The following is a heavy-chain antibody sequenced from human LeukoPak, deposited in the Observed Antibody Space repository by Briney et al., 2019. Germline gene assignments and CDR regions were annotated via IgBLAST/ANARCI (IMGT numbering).Heavy chain of an antibody. V-gene: IGHV3-23*01. CDR1: GFSFNIHA. CDR2: IGGPDDT. J-gene: IGHJ4*02. Sequence: GGSLRLSCAASGFSFNIHAMTWVRQAPGKGLEWVAVIGGPDDTHYADSVKGRFAVSRDDSTNTVFLQMNSLRADDSAIYYCAKDATPRNSVWDYFDYWAREPWSPSPQ. D-gene: IGHD7-27*01. CDR3: AKDATPRNSVWDYFDY.